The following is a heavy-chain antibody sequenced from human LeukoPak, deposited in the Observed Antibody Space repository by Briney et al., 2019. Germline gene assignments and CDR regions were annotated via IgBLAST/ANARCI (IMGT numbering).Heavy chain of an antibody. CDR1: GFTFSSYA. CDR2: ISYDGSNK. Sequence: GESLRLSCAASGFTFSSYAMHWVRQAPGKGLEWVAVISYDGSNKYYADSVKGRFTISRDSSKNTLYLQMNSLRAEDTAVYYCARDHGGGSYFDYWGQGTLVTVSS. D-gene: IGHD2-15*01. J-gene: IGHJ4*02. V-gene: IGHV3-30*04. CDR3: ARDHGGGSYFDY.